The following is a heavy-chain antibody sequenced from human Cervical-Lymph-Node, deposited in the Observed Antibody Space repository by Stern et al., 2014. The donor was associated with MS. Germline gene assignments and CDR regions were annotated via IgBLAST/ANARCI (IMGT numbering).Heavy chain of an antibody. CDR1: GDSISSGGLY. CDR2: IHYSGST. Sequence: QLQLQESGPGLVKPSQTLSLTCIVSGDSISSGGLYWNWIRQHPGKGLEWIGYIHYSGSTCYNTSLKSRITISVDTSKNQFSLKLTSVTAAGTAVYYCARRGAAAAQNPFDYWGQGTLVTVSS. D-gene: IGHD2-15*01. CDR3: ARRGAAAAQNPFDY. J-gene: IGHJ4*02. V-gene: IGHV4-31*03.